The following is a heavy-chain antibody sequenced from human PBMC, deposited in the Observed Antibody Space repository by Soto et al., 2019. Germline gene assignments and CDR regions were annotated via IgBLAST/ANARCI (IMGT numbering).Heavy chain of an antibody. Sequence: GGSLRLSCAASGFTFSSYAMSWVRQAPGKGLEWVSGIDGTGTSTYYAESVKGRFTISRDNSKNTLYLQMNSLGVEDTAVYYCAKRLFAIVVVGGYDIWGQGTMVTVSS. CDR2: IDGTGTST. D-gene: IGHD5-12*01. CDR3: AKRLFAIVVVGGYDI. CDR1: GFTFSSYA. V-gene: IGHV3-23*01. J-gene: IGHJ3*02.